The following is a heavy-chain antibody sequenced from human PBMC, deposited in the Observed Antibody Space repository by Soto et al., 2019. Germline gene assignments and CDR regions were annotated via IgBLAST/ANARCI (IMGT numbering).Heavy chain of an antibody. CDR2: ISGSGGST. CDR1: GFTFSSYA. J-gene: IGHJ3*02. V-gene: IGHV3-23*01. Sequence: PGGSLRLSCAASGFTFSSYAMSWVRQSPGKGLEWVSAISGSGGSTYYADSVKGRLTISRDNSKNTLYLQMNSLRAEDTAVYYCAKDHFGQQLVFDAFDIWGQGTMVTVSS. D-gene: IGHD6-13*01. CDR3: AKDHFGQQLVFDAFDI.